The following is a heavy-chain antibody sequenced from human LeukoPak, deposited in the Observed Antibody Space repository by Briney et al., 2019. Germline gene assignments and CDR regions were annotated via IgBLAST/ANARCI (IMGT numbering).Heavy chain of an antibody. CDR3: ARDLGSYDY. CDR1: GDSVSSNIAA. D-gene: IGHD3-10*01. V-gene: IGHV6-1*01. J-gene: IGHJ4*02. CDR2: TYYRSKWNN. Sequence: SQTLSLTCAISGDSVSSNIAAWTWIRQSPSRGLEWLGRTYYRSKWNNEYALSVKSRISINADTSKNQFSLQLNSVAPEDTAVYYCARDLGSYDYWGQGTLVTVSS.